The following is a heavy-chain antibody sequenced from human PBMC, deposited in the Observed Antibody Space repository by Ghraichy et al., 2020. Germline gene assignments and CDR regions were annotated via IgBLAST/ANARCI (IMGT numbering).Heavy chain of an antibody. J-gene: IGHJ5*02. V-gene: IGHV4-59*01. CDR1: GGSISRYY. CDR2: IFYSGAT. D-gene: IGHD2-2*02. Sequence: SETLSLTCSVSGGSISRYYWSWIRQPPGKGLEWIGYIFYSGATNYNPSLKSRVTMSVDTSKNQFSLRLTSVTAADTAVYYCARDSGDRCNGTTCYRKFDPWGQGTLVTVSS. CDR3: ARDSGDRCNGTTCYRKFDP.